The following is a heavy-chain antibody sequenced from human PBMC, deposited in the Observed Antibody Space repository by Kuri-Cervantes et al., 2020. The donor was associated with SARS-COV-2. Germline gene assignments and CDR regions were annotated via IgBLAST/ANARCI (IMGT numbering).Heavy chain of an antibody. J-gene: IGHJ4*02. V-gene: IGHV4-30-2*01. CDR1: GGSISSGGYS. D-gene: IGHD4/OR15-4a*01. CDR3: ARVGDYAASGYFDY. CDR2: IYHSGST. Sequence: SETLSLTCAVSGGSISSGGYSWSWIRQPPGKGLEWIGYIYHSGSTYYDPSLKSRVTISVDRSKNQFSLKLSSVTAADTAVYYCARVGDYAASGYFDYWGQGTLVTVSS.